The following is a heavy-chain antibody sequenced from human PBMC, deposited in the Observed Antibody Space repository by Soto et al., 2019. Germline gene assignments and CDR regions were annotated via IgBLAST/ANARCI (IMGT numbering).Heavy chain of an antibody. D-gene: IGHD6-19*01. V-gene: IGHV3-30-3*01. CDR3: ASTGYSSGWYGAYYYYGMDV. CDR1: GFTFSSYA. CDR2: ISYDGSNK. J-gene: IGHJ6*02. Sequence: GSLRLSCAASGFTFSSYAMHWVRQAPGKGLEWVAVISYDGSNKYYADSVKGRFTISRDNSKNTLYLQMNSLRAEDTAVYYCASTGYSSGWYGAYYYYGMDVWGQGTTVTVSS.